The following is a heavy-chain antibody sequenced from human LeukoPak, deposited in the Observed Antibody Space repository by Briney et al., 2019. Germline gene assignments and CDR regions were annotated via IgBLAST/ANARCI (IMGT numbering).Heavy chain of an antibody. CDR2: IVPIFGKP. Sequence: ASVKVSCKASGGTFSSSPINWMRQAPGQGLEWMGSIVPIFGKPNSAQKLQGRVTITADESTTTAHLELSGLRSEDTAVYYCAISCARTVAFDVWGQGTMITVSS. V-gene: IGHV1-69*13. CDR3: AISCARTVAFDV. CDR1: GGTFSSSP. J-gene: IGHJ3*01. D-gene: IGHD2-15*01.